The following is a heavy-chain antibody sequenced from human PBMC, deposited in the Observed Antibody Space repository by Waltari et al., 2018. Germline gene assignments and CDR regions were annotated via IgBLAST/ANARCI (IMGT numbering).Heavy chain of an antibody. J-gene: IGHJ6*03. V-gene: IGHV4-38-2*02. Sequence: QVQLQESGPGLVKPSETLSLTCTVSGYSISSGYYWGWIRQPPGKGLEWIGSIYHSGSTYYNPSLKSRVTISVDTSKNQFSLKLSSVTAADTAVYYCARARITMVQGVITYYYYYMDVWGKGTTVTVSS. CDR3: ARARITMVQGVITYYYYYMDV. D-gene: IGHD3-10*01. CDR1: GYSISSGYY. CDR2: IYHSGST.